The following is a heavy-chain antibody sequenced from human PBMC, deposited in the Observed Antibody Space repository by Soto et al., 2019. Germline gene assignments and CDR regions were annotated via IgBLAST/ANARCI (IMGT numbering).Heavy chain of an antibody. J-gene: IGHJ5*02. D-gene: IGHD3-22*01. Sequence: GASVKVSCKXSGYTLTELSMHWVRQAPGKGLEWMGGFDPEDGETIYAQKFQGRVTMTEDTSTDTAYMELSSLRSEDTAVYYCATASLLDYDSSALGVHWFDPWGQGTLVTVSS. CDR3: ATASLLDYDSSALGVHWFDP. CDR2: FDPEDGET. V-gene: IGHV1-24*01. CDR1: GYTLTELS.